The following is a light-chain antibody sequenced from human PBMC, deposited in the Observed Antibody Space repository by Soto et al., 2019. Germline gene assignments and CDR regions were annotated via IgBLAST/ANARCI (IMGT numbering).Light chain of an antibody. J-gene: IGKJ4*01. CDR1: QSVSNNY. V-gene: IGKV3-20*01. CDR3: QQFSSYPLT. CDR2: GAS. Sequence: EIVLTQSPGTLSLSPGERATLSCRASQSVSNNYLAWYQQKPGQAPRLLISGASNRATGIPDRFSGSGSGTDFTLAISRLEHEDFAVYYCQQFSSYPLTFGGGTKVDIK.